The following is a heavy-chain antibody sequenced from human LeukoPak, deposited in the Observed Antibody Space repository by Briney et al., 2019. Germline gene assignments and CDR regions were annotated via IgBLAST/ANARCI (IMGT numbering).Heavy chain of an antibody. CDR1: GGTFSSYT. V-gene: IGHV1-69*04. CDR3: ARDKGLLVVPAAIPFDP. CDR2: IIPILGIA. Sequence: SVKVSCKASGGTFSSYTISWVLQAPGQGLEWMGRIIPILGIANYAQKFQGRVTITADKSTSTAYMELSSLRSEDTAVYYCARDKGLLVVPAAIPFDPWGQGTLVTVSS. D-gene: IGHD2-2*01. J-gene: IGHJ5*02.